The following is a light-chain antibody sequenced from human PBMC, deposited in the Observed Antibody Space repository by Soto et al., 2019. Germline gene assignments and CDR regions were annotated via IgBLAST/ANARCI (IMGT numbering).Light chain of an antibody. CDR1: QIVNNND. CDR2: AAS. V-gene: IGKV3-20*01. CDR3: QQYDRSPYT. Sequence: EIVLTQSPDTLSLSPGERATLSCRASQIVNNNDLAWYHHKPGQAPRLLIYAASSRPGGIPAKFSGSGSATDSTLAINRLEPEDFAVYYCQQYDRSPYTFGQGTKLEI. J-gene: IGKJ2*01.